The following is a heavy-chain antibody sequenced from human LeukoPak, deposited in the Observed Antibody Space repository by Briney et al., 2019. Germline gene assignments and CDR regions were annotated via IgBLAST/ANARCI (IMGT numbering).Heavy chain of an antibody. CDR1: GGSISSGDYY. CDR2: IYYSGST. D-gene: IGHD3-22*01. J-gene: IGHJ3*02. Sequence: SETLSLTCTVSGGSISSGDYYWSWLRQPPGTGLEWIGYIYYSGSTYYNPSLKSRVTISVDTSKNQFSLKLSSVTAADTAVYYCARYDSSGYYYINAFDIWGQGTMVTVSS. CDR3: ARYDSSGYYYINAFDI. V-gene: IGHV4-30-4*01.